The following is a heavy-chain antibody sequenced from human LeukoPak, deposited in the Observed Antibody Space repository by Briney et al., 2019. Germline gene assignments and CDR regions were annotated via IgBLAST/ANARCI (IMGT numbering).Heavy chain of an antibody. V-gene: IGHV1-2*02. CDR2: INPNSGGT. CDR3: ARGAHYHDSSEGYDY. J-gene: IGHJ4*02. D-gene: IGHD3-22*01. Sequence: ASVKVSCKASGYTVTGYYMHWVRQAPGQGLEWMGWINPNSGGTNYAQKFQGRVTMTRDTSISTAYMELSRLGSDDTAVYYCARGAHYHDSSEGYDYWGQGTLVTVSS. CDR1: GYTVTGYY.